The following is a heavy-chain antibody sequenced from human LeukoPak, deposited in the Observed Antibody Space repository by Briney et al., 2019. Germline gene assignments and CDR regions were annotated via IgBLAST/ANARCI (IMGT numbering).Heavy chain of an antibody. V-gene: IGHV3-23*01. D-gene: IGHD6-13*01. J-gene: IGHJ4*02. CDR2: ISGSGGST. CDR3: AKESGGSSRRFDY. CDR1: GFTFGSCA. Sequence: PGGSLRLSCAASGFTFGSCAMSWVRQAPGKGLEWVSAISGSGGSTYYANSVKGRFTISRDNSKNTLYLQMNSLRAEDTAIYYCAKESGGSSRRFDYWGQGTLVTVSS.